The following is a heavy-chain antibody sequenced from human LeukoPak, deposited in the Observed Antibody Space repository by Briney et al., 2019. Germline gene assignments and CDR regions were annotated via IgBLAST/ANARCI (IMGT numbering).Heavy chain of an antibody. CDR2: IIPIFDTA. J-gene: IGHJ4*02. Sequence: ASVKVSCKASGGTFSSYAISWVRQAPGQGLEWMGGIIPIFDTANYAQKFQGRVTITADESTSTAYMELSSLRSEDTAVYYCARDGGIDYDSSGYYDYWGQGTLVTVSS. CDR3: ARDGGIDYDSSGYYDY. CDR1: GGTFSSYA. V-gene: IGHV1-69*13. D-gene: IGHD3-22*01.